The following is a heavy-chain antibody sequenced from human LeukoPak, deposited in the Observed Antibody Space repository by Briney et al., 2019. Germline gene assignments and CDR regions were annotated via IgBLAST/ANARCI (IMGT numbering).Heavy chain of an antibody. CDR1: GFTVSSNY. D-gene: IGHD1-26*01. V-gene: IGHV4-39*07. J-gene: IGHJ4*02. CDR3: ARIVGATPYCDY. CDR2: IYYSGST. Sequence: GSLRLSCAASGFTVSSNYMSWVRQAPGKGLEWIGSIYYSGSTYYNPSLKSRVTISVDTSKNQFSLKLSSVTAADTAVYYCARIVGATPYCDYWGQGTLVTVSS.